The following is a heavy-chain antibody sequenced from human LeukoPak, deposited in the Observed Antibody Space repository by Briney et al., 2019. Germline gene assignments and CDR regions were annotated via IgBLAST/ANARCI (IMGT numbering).Heavy chain of an antibody. D-gene: IGHD2/OR15-2a*01. Sequence: PSETLSLTCTVSGGSISSSSYYWGWIRQPPGKGLEWIGRIYYSGSTYYNPYRKSRVTRSVDTSKNQFSLKLSSVNAADAAVYYCARSLMTLSDAFDIWGQGTMVTVSS. CDR3: ARSLMTLSDAFDI. CDR2: IYYSGST. J-gene: IGHJ3*02. CDR1: GGSISSSSYY. V-gene: IGHV4-39*01.